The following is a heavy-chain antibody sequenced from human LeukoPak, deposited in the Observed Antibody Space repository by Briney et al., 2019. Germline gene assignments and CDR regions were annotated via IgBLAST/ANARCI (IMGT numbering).Heavy chain of an antibody. Sequence: ASVKVSCKASGDTFTGYYIHWARQAPGQGPEWMGWINPKTGGTNYAQKFQGWVTMTRDTSISTAYMELSRLRSDDTAIYYCAREGLSKRHFALWGHGTLVTVSS. CDR2: INPKTGGT. J-gene: IGHJ2*01. CDR1: GDTFTGYY. V-gene: IGHV1-2*04. CDR3: AREGLSKRHFAL. D-gene: IGHD2-2*01.